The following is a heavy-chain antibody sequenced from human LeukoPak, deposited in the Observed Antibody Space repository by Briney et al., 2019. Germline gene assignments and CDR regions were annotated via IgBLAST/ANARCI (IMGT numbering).Heavy chain of an antibody. CDR1: GGTFSSYA. D-gene: IGHD3-3*01. J-gene: IGHJ5*02. CDR3: PRAPVGPYYDFWSGYSGWFDP. Sequence: SVKVSCKASGGTFSSYAISWVRQAPGQGLEWMGGIIPIFGTANYAQKFQGRVTITTDESTSTAYMELSSLRSEDTAVYYCPRAPVGPYYDFWSGYSGWFDPWGQGTLVTVSS. CDR2: IIPIFGTA. V-gene: IGHV1-69*05.